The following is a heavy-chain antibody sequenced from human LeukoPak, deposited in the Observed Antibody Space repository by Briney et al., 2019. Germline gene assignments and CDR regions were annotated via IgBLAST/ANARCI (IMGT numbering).Heavy chain of an antibody. CDR3: ARSSGLGYYFDY. D-gene: IGHD3-22*01. Sequence: PGESLKISCKGSGYRFTSDWIGWVRQMPGKGLEWMGIIYPGDSESRYSPSFQGQVTISADKSISTAYLQWSSLRASDTAMYYCARSSGLGYYFDYWGQGTLVTVSS. J-gene: IGHJ4*02. CDR2: IYPGDSES. CDR1: GYRFTSDW. V-gene: IGHV5-51*01.